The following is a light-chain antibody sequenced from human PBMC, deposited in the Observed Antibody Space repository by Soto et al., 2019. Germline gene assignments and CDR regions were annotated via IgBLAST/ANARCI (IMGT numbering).Light chain of an antibody. Sequence: QSALTHPASVSGSPGQSITISCTGTSSDVGGYNYVSWYQQHPGKATKLMIYDVSNRPSGVSDRFSGSKSGNTASLTISGLQAEDEADYYCSSYTSSSTSVVFGGGTKLTVL. CDR3: SSYTSSSTSVV. J-gene: IGLJ2*01. V-gene: IGLV2-14*01. CDR2: DVS. CDR1: SSDVGGYNY.